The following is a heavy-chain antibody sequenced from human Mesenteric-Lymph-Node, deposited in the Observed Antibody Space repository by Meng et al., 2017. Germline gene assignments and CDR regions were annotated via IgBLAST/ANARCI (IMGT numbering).Heavy chain of an antibody. J-gene: IGHJ4*02. Sequence: GESLKISCAASGFTFSSYAMSWVRQAPGKGLEWVSAISGSGGSTYYADSVKGRFTISRDNSKNTLYMQMNSLRAEDKDVYYCAKWGAGRMIGVVITKALDYRGQGTMVTVSS. CDR2: ISGSGGST. D-gene: IGHD3-22*01. V-gene: IGHV3-23*01. CDR1: GFTFSSYA. CDR3: AKWGAGRMIGVVITKALDY.